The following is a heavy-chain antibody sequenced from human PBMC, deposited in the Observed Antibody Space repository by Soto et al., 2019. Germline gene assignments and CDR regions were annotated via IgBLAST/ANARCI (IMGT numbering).Heavy chain of an antibody. CDR1: GFTFSSYG. CDR3: ARDVRRYSSGWYV. V-gene: IGHV3-33*01. Sequence: PGGSLRLSCAASGFTFSSYGMHWVRQAPGKGLEWVAVIWYDGSNKYYADSVKGRFTISRDNSKNTLYLQMNSLRAEDTAVYYCARDVRRYSSGWYVWGQGTLVTVSS. CDR2: IWYDGSNK. D-gene: IGHD6-19*01. J-gene: IGHJ4*02.